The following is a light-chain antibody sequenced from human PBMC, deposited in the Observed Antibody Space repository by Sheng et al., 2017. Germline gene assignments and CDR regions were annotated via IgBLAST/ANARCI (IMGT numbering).Light chain of an antibody. J-gene: IGLJ3*02. CDR3: VLYYGGAWV. Sequence: QTVVTQEPSLTVSPGGTVTLTCTSSTGAVTSGYYPNWLQQKPGQAPRPLIYYSSNKHSWTPARFSGSLLGGKAALTLSGVQPEDEADYYCVLYYGGAWVFGGGTKLTVL. CDR2: YSS. CDR1: TGAVTSGYY. V-gene: IGLV7-43*01.